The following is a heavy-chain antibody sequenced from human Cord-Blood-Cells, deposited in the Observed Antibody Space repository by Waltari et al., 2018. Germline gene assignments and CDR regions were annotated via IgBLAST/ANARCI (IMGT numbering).Heavy chain of an antibody. CDR2: IKQDGSEK. J-gene: IGHJ3*02. Sequence: EVQLVESGGGLVQPGGSLSLSCAASGFTVSSSWISWVRQAPGKGLEWVANIKQDGSEKYYVDSVKGRFTISRDNAKNSLYLQMNSLRAEDTAVYYCARVGGSSWSDAFDIWGQGTMVTVSS. CDR3: ARVGGSSWSDAFDI. V-gene: IGHV3-7*01. CDR1: GFTVSSSW. D-gene: IGHD6-13*01.